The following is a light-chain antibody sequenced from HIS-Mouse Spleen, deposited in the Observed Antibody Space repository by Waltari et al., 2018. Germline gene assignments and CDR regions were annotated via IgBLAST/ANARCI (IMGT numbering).Light chain of an antibody. V-gene: IGLV2-14*03. CDR2: DVS. J-gene: IGLJ1*01. CDR3: SSYTSSSTYV. Sequence: QSALTQPASVSGSPGQSITISCTGTSSDVGGYNYVSWYQQHPGKAPKLMIYDVSNRPSGRSHRFSGSKSGNTGSLTISELQAEDEADYSCSSYTSSSTYVFGTGTKVTVL. CDR1: SSDVGGYNY.